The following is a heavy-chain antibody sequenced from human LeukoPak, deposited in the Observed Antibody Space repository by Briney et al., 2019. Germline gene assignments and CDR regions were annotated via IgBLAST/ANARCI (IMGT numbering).Heavy chain of an antibody. V-gene: IGHV1-2*02. CDR3: ARVEDYDILTGYYSYNWFDP. J-gene: IGHJ5*02. CDR2: INPNSGGT. CDR1: GYTFTGYY. D-gene: IGHD3-9*01. Sequence: ASVKVSCKASGYTFTGYYMHWVRQAPGQRLEWMGWINPNSGGTNYAQKFQGRVTMTRDTSISTAYMELSRLRSDDTAVYYCARVEDYDILTGYYSYNWFDPWGQGTLVTVSS.